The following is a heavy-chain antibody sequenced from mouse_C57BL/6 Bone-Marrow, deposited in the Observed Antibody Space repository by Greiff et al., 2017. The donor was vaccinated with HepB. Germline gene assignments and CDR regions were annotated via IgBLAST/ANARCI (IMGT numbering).Heavy chain of an antibody. V-gene: IGHV1-63*01. D-gene: IGHD1-1*01. CDR3: ARTEITTVAYAMDY. J-gene: IGHJ4*01. Sequence: VQLVESGAELVRPGTSVKMSCKASGYTFTNYWIGWAKQRPGHGLEWIGDIYPGGGYTNYNEKFKGKATLTADKSSSTAYMQFSSLTSEDSAIYYCARTEITTVAYAMDYWGQGTSVTVSS. CDR1: GYTFTNYW. CDR2: IYPGGGYT.